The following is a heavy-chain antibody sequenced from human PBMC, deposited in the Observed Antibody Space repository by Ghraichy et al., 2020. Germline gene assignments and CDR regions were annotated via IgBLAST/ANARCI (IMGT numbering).Heavy chain of an antibody. CDR3: ARQGRAYCGGDCYSIDPSGWFDP. CDR1: GGSISSSSYY. V-gene: IGHV4-39*01. J-gene: IGHJ5*02. Sequence: SETLSLTCTVSGGSISSSSYYWGWIRQPPGKGLEWIGSIYYSGSTYYNPSLKSRVTISVDTSKNQFSLKLSSVTAADTAVYYCARQGRAYCGGDCYSIDPSGWFDPWGQGTLVTVSS. D-gene: IGHD2-21*02. CDR2: IYYSGST.